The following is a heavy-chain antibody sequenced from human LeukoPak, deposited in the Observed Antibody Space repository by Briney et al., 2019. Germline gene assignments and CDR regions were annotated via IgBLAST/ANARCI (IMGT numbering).Heavy chain of an antibody. CDR2: ISAYNGNT. CDR3: ARGGDYDILTGYYTPDY. Sequence: GASVKVSCKASGYIFTSYGISWVRQAPGQGLEWMGWISAYNGNTNYAQKLQGRVTMTTDTSTSTAYMELRSLRSDDTAVYYCARGGDYDILTGYYTPDYWGQGTLVTVSS. J-gene: IGHJ4*02. CDR1: GYIFTSYG. V-gene: IGHV1-18*01. D-gene: IGHD3-9*01.